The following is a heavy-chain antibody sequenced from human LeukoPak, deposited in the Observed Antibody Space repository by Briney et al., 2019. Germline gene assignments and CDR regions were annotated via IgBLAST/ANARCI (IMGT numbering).Heavy chain of an antibody. Sequence: PMASVKVSCRASGYTFTSYGVTWVRQAPGQGLEWMGWISAYNGNTDYAQKFQGRVTMTTDPSTSTAYMELRSLRSDDTAVYYCARTTYGDYQKADYWGQGTLVTVSS. J-gene: IGHJ4*02. CDR3: ARTTYGDYQKADY. CDR2: ISAYNGNT. D-gene: IGHD4-17*01. CDR1: GYTFTSYG. V-gene: IGHV1-18*01.